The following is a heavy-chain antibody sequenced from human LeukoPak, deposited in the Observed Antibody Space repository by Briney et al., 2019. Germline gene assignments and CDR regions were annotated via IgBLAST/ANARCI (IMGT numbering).Heavy chain of an antibody. V-gene: IGHV1-2*02. CDR2: INPNSGGT. D-gene: IGHD2-15*01. Sequence: ASVKVSCMASGCTFTGYYMHWVRQAPGQGLEWMGWINPNSGGTNYAQKFQGRVTMTRDTSISTAYMELSRLRSDDTAVYYCARCNSPYYYYGMDVWGQGTTVTVSS. CDR1: GCTFTGYY. CDR3: ARCNSPYYYYGMDV. J-gene: IGHJ6*02.